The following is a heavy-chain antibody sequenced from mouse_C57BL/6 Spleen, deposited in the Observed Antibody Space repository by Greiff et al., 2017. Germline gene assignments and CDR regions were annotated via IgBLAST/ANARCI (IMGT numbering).Heavy chain of an antibody. CDR3: ARPHYGSSHYWYFDV. D-gene: IGHD1-1*01. CDR1: GYTFTSYW. CDR2: IYPSDSET. V-gene: IGHV1-61*01. Sequence: QVQLQQPGAELVRPGSSVKLSCKASGYTFTSYWMDWVKQRPGQGLEWIGNIYPSDSETHYNQKFKDKATLPVDKSSSTAYMQLSSLTSEDSAVYYCARPHYGSSHYWYFDVWGTGTTVTVSS. J-gene: IGHJ1*03.